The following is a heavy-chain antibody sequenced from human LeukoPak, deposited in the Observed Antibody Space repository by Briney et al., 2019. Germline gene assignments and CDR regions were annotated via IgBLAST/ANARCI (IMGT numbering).Heavy chain of an antibody. D-gene: IGHD3-22*01. V-gene: IGHV3-33*01. J-gene: IGHJ6*02. CDR3: ARESLPGAYYYDSSGSYGMDV. CDR1: GFTFSSYG. Sequence: GGSLRLSCAASGFTFSSYGMHWVRQAPGKGLEWVAVIWYDGSNKYYADSVKGRFTISRDNSKNTLYLQMNSLRAEDTAVYYCARESLPGAYYYDSSGSYGMDVWGQGTTVTVSS. CDR2: IWYDGSNK.